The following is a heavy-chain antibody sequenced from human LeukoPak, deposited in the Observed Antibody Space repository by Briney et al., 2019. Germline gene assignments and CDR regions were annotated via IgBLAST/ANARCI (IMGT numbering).Heavy chain of an antibody. CDR2: IDWDDDK. D-gene: IGHD1-14*01. CDR1: GFSLSTSGMC. Sequence: SGPALVKPTQTLTLTCTFSGFSLSTSGMCVSWIRQPPGKALEWLARIDWDDDKYYSTSLKTRLTISKDTSKNQVVLTMTNMDPVDTATYYCARITLTKGHPDAFDIWGQGTMVTVSS. CDR3: ARITLTKGHPDAFDI. J-gene: IGHJ3*02. V-gene: IGHV2-70*11.